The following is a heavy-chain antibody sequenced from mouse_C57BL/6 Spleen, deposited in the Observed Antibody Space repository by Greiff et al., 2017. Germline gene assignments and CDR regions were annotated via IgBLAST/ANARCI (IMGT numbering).Heavy chain of an antibody. J-gene: IGHJ4*01. CDR1: GFTFSSYT. CDR3: ARGYYDSYYYAMDY. V-gene: IGHV5-9*01. D-gene: IGHD2-4*01. CDR2: ISGGGGNT. Sequence: EVKLVESGGGLVKPGGSLKLSCAASGFTFSSYTMSWVRQTPEKRLEWVATISGGGGNTYYPDSVKGRSTISRDNAKNTLYLQLSSLRTADTALDYCARGYYDSYYYAMDYWGQGTSVTVSS.